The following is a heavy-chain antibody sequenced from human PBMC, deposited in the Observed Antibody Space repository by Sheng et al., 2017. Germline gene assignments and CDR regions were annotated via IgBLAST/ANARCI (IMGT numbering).Heavy chain of an antibody. CDR2: TRNKANSYTT. CDR3: ARGGYNWNDGMDS. V-gene: IGHV3-72*01. J-gene: IGHJ4*02. CDR1: GFTISDHY. Sequence: PGGSLRLSCAASGFTISDHYMDWVRQAPGKGLEWVGRTRNKANSYTTEYAASVKGRFTISRDDSKNSLYLQVSSLKTEDTAVYYCARGGYNWNDGMDSWGQGTLVTVSS. D-gene: IGHD1-20*01.